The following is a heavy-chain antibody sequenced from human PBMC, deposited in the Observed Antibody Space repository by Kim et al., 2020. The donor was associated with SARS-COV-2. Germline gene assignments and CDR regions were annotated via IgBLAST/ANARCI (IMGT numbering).Heavy chain of an antibody. Sequence: SETLSLTCTVSGGSISSYYWSWIRQPPGKGLEWIGYIYYSGSTNYNPSLKSRVTISVDTSKNQFSLKLSSVTAADTAVYYCARLVGATRTGGIYYYYGM. CDR3: ARLVGATRTGGIYYYYGM. V-gene: IGHV4-59*08. CDR1: GGSISSYY. D-gene: IGHD1-26*01. J-gene: IGHJ6*01. CDR2: IYYSGST.